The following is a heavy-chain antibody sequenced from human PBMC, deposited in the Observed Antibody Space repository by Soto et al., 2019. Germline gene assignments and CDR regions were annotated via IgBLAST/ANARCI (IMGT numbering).Heavy chain of an antibody. CDR3: TSLETDD. V-gene: IGHV1-3*01. Sequence: QVQLVQSGAEVKRPGASVKVFCKASGYTFTTHTMHWVRQAPGQGLEWMGWMNGGNGNTKYSQKFPGSVTFTRDTFASTAYMELSSLRSEDTAVYYCTSLETDDWGQGTLVTVSS. J-gene: IGHJ4*02. CDR2: MNGGNGNT. CDR1: GYTFTTHT.